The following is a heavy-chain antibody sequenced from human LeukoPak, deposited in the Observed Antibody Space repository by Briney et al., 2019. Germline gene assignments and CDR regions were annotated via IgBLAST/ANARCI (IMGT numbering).Heavy chain of an antibody. D-gene: IGHD3-10*01. CDR3: ARDYYGSGSYYNGDAFDI. CDR2: IIPIFGTA. V-gene: IGHV1-69*05. CDR1: GYTFTGYY. J-gene: IGHJ3*02. Sequence: ASVKVSCKASGYTFTGYYMHWVRQAPGQGLEWMGRIIPIFGTANYAQKFQGRVTITTDESTSTAYMELSSLRSEDTAVYYCARDYYGSGSYYNGDAFDIWGQGTMVTVSS.